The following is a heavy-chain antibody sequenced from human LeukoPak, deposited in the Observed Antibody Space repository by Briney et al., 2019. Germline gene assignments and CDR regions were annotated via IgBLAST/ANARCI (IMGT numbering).Heavy chain of an antibody. V-gene: IGHV3-33*01. Sequence: GSLRLSCAASGFPFSSYGMHWVRQAPGKGLGRVAVIWYDGSNKYYADSVKGRFSISRDNSKNTLYLQMNSLRAEDTAVYYCARVSSGWYALDYWGQGTLVTVSS. D-gene: IGHD6-19*01. CDR2: IWYDGSNK. CDR1: GFPFSSYG. CDR3: ARVSSGWYALDY. J-gene: IGHJ4*02.